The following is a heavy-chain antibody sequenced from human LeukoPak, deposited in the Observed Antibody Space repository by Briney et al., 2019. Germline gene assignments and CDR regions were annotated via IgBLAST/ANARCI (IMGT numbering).Heavy chain of an antibody. CDR1: GFTFSSYG. J-gene: IGHJ3*02. Sequence: PGGSLRLSRAASGFTFSSYGMHWVRQAPGKGPEWVAVISYDGSNKYYADSVKGRFTISRDNSKNTLYLQMNSLRAEDTAVYYCAKSHSSSWYRWEKDAFDIWGQGTMVTASS. D-gene: IGHD6-13*01. CDR3: AKSHSSSWYRWEKDAFDI. CDR2: ISYDGSNK. V-gene: IGHV3-30*18.